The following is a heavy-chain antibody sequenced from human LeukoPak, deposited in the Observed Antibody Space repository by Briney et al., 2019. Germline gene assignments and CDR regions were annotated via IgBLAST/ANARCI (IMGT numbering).Heavy chain of an antibody. CDR1: GFTFSTYA. Sequence: GGSLRLSCAASGFTFSTYAMHGVRQAPGKGLEYISSISSDGGNTYYADSVKGRFTISRDNSKNTLYLQMGRLRAEDMAVYYCARSSNIVGATYLDSWGQGTLVTVSS. V-gene: IGHV3-64*02. CDR2: ISSDGGNT. CDR3: ARSSNIVGATYLDS. J-gene: IGHJ4*02. D-gene: IGHD1-26*01.